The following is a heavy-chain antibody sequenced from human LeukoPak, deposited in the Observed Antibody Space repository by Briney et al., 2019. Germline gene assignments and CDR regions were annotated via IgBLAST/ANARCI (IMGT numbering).Heavy chain of an antibody. J-gene: IGHJ3*01. Sequence: GGSLSLSCAASGFTFSTYWMHWVRQGPGKGLVWVSRIDSDGSTAIYADSVKGRFTISRDNAKNTLYLQMDSLRAEDTAVYYCARGGGDHAFDVWGQGTMVTVSS. CDR1: GFTFSTYW. V-gene: IGHV3-74*01. D-gene: IGHD2-21*02. CDR2: IDSDGSTA. CDR3: ARGGGDHAFDV.